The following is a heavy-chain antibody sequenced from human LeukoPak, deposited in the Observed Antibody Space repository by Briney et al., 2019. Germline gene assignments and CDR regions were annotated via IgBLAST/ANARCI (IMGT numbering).Heavy chain of an antibody. D-gene: IGHD5-24*01. J-gene: IGHJ4*02. CDR1: GGSFSGYY. CDR2: INHSGST. CDR3: ARGRRERWLQSMVELDY. Sequence: SETLSLTCAVYGGSFSGYYWSWIRQPPGKGLEWIGEINHSGSTNYNPSPKSRVTISVDTSKNQFSLKLSSVTAADTAVYYCARGRRERWLQSMVELDYWGQGTLVTVSS. V-gene: IGHV4-34*01.